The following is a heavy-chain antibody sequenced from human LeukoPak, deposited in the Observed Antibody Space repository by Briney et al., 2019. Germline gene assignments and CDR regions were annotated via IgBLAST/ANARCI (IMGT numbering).Heavy chain of an antibody. CDR2: INPSGGST. V-gene: IGHV1-46*01. D-gene: IGHD3-10*01. CDR3: ARDPSFGESLNWFDP. Sequence: ASVKVSCKASGYTFTSYYMHWVRHPPGQGLEWMGIINPSGGSTSYAQKFQGRVTMTRDTSTSTVYMELSSLRSEDTAVYYCARDPSFGESLNWFDPWGQGTLVTVSS. CDR1: GYTFTSYY. J-gene: IGHJ5*02.